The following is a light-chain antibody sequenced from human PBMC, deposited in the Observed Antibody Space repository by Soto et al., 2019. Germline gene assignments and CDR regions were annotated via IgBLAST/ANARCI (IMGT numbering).Light chain of an antibody. CDR1: RSVSTN. CDR3: QQYDKSLPPVT. J-gene: IGKJ4*01. CDR2: GAS. Sequence: TPSPAIVSVSPGERATLSCRASRSVSTNLAWYQHKHGQAPRLLIYGASTRVTDIPARFSGSGSGTDFTLTINYLKSEDFGVYYCQQYDKSLPPVTFGGGTKVEI. V-gene: IGKV3-15*01.